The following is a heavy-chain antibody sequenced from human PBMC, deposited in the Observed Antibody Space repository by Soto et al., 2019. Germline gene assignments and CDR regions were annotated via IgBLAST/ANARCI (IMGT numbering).Heavy chain of an antibody. V-gene: IGHV4-59*08. D-gene: IGHD6-6*01. CDR2: IYYSGST. CDR1: GGSISSYY. Sequence: SETLSLTCTVSGGSISSYYWSWIRQPPGKGLEWIAYIYYSGSTNYNPSLRGRVTISADTSKNQFSLKLNSVTAADTAVYYCARQREYPFYFDYWGQGTLVTVSS. CDR3: ARQREYPFYFDY. J-gene: IGHJ4*02.